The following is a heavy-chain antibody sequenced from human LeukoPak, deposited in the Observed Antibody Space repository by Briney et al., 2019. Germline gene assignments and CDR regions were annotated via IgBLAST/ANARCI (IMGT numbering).Heavy chain of an antibody. J-gene: IGHJ4*02. CDR1: GFTFSSYA. Sequence: GGSLRLSCAASGFTFSSYAMSWVRQAPGKGPEWVSGISGSGGSTYYADSVKGRFTISRDNSKNTLYVQMNSLRAEDTAVYYCAKARGSGTFDYWGQGTLVTVSS. CDR2: ISGSGGST. CDR3: AKARGSGTFDY. V-gene: IGHV3-23*01. D-gene: IGHD3-10*01.